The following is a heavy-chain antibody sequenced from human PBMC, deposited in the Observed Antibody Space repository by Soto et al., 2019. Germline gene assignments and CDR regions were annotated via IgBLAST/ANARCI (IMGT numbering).Heavy chain of an antibody. CDR2: IYYSGST. CDR1: GGSISSYY. V-gene: IGHV4-59*01. J-gene: IGHJ4*02. CDR3: ARESLTIAPAGKGSCFDY. Sequence: SETLSLTCTVSGGSISSYYWSWIRQPPGKGLEWIGYIYYSGSTNYNPSLKSRVTISVDTSKNQFSLKLSSVTAADTAVYYCARESLTIAPAGKGSCFDYWGQGTLVT. D-gene: IGHD6-13*01.